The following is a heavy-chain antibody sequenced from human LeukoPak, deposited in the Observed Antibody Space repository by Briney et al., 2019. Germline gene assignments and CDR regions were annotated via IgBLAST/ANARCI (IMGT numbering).Heavy chain of an antibody. CDR3: ARGDFTMVRGALGPAAYYFDY. CDR1: GGSISSYY. D-gene: IGHD3-10*01. CDR2: SYYSGST. J-gene: IGHJ4*02. V-gene: IGHV4-59*08. Sequence: SETLSLTCTVSGGSISSYYWSWIRQPPGKGLEGMGYSYYSGSTNYNPSPTSQGTVSLATSKNQLSLNLSSVTLAAPAVYYCARGDFTMVRGALGPAAYYFDYWGQGTLVTVSS.